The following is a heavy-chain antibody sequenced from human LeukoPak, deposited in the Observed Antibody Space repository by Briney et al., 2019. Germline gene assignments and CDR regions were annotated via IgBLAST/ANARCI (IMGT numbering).Heavy chain of an antibody. CDR1: GYTFTGYY. J-gene: IGHJ4*02. CDR3: ARSPRGASYYYDSSGYYNDY. D-gene: IGHD3-22*01. V-gene: IGHV1-2*02. Sequence: GASVKVSCKASGYTFTGYYMHWVRQAPGQGLEWMGWINPNSGGTNYAQKFQGRVTMTRDTSIGTAYMELSRLRSDDTAVYYCARSPRGASYYYDSSGYYNDYWGQGTLVTVSS. CDR2: INPNSGGT.